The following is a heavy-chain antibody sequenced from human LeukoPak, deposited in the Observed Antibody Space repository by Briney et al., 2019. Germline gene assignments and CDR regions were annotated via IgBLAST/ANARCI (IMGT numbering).Heavy chain of an antibody. J-gene: IGHJ4*02. V-gene: IGHV3-7*01. CDR2: IKQDGSEK. CDR1: GFTFSSYW. Sequence: GGSLRLSCAASGFTFSSYWMSWVRQAPGKGLEWVANIKQDGSEKYYVDSVKGRFTISRDNAKNSLYLQMNSLRAEDTAVYYCARGGLHDYSNYNDYWGQGTLVTVSS. CDR3: ARGGLHDYSNYNDY. D-gene: IGHD4-11*01.